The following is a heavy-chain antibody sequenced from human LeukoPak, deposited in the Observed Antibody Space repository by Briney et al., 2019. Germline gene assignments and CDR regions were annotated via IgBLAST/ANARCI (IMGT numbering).Heavy chain of an antibody. CDR3: ARLLYGGNSRDAFDI. CDR1: GGSISSSSYY. D-gene: IGHD4-23*01. CDR2: IYYSGST. V-gene: IGHV4-39*07. J-gene: IGHJ3*02. Sequence: SETLSLTCTVSGGSISSSSYYWGWIRQPPGKGLEWIGSIYYSGSTYYNPSLKSRVTISVDTSKNQFSLKLSSVTAADTAVYYCARLLYGGNSRDAFDIWGQGTMVTVSS.